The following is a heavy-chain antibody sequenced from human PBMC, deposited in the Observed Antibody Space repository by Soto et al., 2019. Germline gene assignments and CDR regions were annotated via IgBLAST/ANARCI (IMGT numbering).Heavy chain of an antibody. D-gene: IGHD1-1*01. CDR2: IKSKTDGGAR. V-gene: IGHV3-15*01. Sequence: EVQLVESGGDLVEPGGSLRLSCVTSGFMFSSAWMSWVRQAPGKGLEWVGRIKSKTDGGARDYAAPVNGRFSISRDDSKSXLYLQMNSLRAEDTALYYCVEGWNDFWGQGTLVTVSS. CDR1: GFMFSSAW. J-gene: IGHJ4*02. CDR3: VEGWNDF.